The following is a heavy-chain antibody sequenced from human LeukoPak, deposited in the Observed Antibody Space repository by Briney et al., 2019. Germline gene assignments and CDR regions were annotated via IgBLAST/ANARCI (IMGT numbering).Heavy chain of an antibody. Sequence: PGGSLRLSCAASGFTFSSYAMSWVRQAPGKGLEWVSAISGSGGSTYYADSVKGRFTISRDNAKNSLYLQMNSLRAEDTAVYYCASERSGTEVYGSGSYSSWGQGTLVTVSS. CDR3: ASERSGTEVYGSGSYSS. CDR2: ISGSGGST. V-gene: IGHV3-23*01. CDR1: GFTFSSYA. J-gene: IGHJ5*02. D-gene: IGHD3-10*01.